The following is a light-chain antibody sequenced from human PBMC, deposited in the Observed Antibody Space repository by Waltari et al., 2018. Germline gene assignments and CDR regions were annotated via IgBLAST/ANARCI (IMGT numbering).Light chain of an antibody. V-gene: IGKV3-20*01. CDR2: GAS. CDR3: QHYLRLPVT. Sequence: EIVLTQSPGTLSLSLGERATVSCRASQSVRRALAWYQQKPGQAPRLLIYGASTRATGSPDRFSGSGSGTDFSLTISRLEPDDFAVYYCQHYLRLPVTFGQGTTVEI. J-gene: IGKJ1*01. CDR1: QSVRRA.